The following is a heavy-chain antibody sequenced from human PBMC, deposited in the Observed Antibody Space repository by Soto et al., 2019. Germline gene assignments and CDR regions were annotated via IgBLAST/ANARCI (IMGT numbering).Heavy chain of an antibody. J-gene: IGHJ3*02. CDR2: ISYDGSNK. CDR3: ARDGKDPGNPGSAFDI. D-gene: IGHD6-13*01. Sequence: PGGSLRLSCAAWGFTFSSYSMPWVRQAPGKGLEWVAVISYDGSNKYYADSVKGRFTISRDNSKNTLYLQMTSLRAEDTAVYYCARDGKDPGNPGSAFDIWGQGTMVTVSS. V-gene: IGHV3-30-3*01. CDR1: GFTFSSYS.